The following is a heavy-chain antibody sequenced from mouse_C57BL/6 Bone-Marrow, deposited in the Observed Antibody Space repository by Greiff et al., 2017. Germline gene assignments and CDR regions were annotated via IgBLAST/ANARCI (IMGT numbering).Heavy chain of an antibody. Sequence: VQLQQSGPELVKPGASVKISCKASGYTFTDYYINWVKQRPGQGLEWIGWIFPGSGSTYYNEKFKGKATLTVDKSSSTAYMLLSSLTSEDSAVYFCARSEGSTVVATRAAMDYWGQGTSVTVSS. CDR2: IFPGSGST. D-gene: IGHD1-1*01. V-gene: IGHV1-75*01. J-gene: IGHJ4*01. CDR1: GYTFTDYY. CDR3: ARSEGSTVVATRAAMDY.